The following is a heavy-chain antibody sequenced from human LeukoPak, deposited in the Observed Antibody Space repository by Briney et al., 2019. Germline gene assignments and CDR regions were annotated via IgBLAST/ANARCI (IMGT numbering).Heavy chain of an antibody. CDR3: ARAMVRGVVITLFDY. J-gene: IGHJ4*02. D-gene: IGHD3-10*01. CDR1: GFTFSSYA. CDR2: ISYDGSNK. V-gene: IGHV3-30*01. Sequence: PGRSLRLSCAASGFTFSSYAMHWVRQAPGKGLEWVAVISYDGSNKYYADSVKGRFTISRDNSKNTLYLQMNSLRAEDTAVYYCARAMVRGVVITLFDYWGRGTLVTVSS.